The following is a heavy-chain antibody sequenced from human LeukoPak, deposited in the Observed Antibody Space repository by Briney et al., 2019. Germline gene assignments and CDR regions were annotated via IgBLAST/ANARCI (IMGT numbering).Heavy chain of an antibody. CDR1: GFTFSDYY. Sequence: GGSLRLSCAASGFTFSDYYMSWIRQAPGKGLEWVGFVRAKSYGGTTEYAASVKGRFSISRDDSKSIAYLQMNSLKTEDTAIYYCTRGPTQLWLHNGMGVWGQGTTVTVSS. CDR2: VRAKSYGGTT. D-gene: IGHD1-1*01. J-gene: IGHJ6*02. V-gene: IGHV3-71*01. CDR3: TRGPTQLWLHNGMGV.